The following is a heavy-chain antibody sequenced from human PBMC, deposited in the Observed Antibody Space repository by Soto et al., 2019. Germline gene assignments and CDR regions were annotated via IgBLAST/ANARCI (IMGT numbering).Heavy chain of an antibody. D-gene: IGHD6-19*01. Sequence: GGSLRLSCAASGFTSSSYAMHWVRQAPGKGLEWVAVISYDGSNKYYADSVKGRFTISRDNSKNTLYLQMNSLRAEDTAVYYCARDSSSGWYSIGYWGQGTLVTVSS. CDR1: GFTSSSYA. CDR2: ISYDGSNK. V-gene: IGHV3-30-3*01. CDR3: ARDSSSGWYSIGY. J-gene: IGHJ4*02.